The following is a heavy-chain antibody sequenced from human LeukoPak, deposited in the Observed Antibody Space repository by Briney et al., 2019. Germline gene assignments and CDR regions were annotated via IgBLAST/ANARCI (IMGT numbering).Heavy chain of an antibody. CDR1: GYTLTELS. Sequence: ASVKVSCKVSGYTLTELSMHWVRQAPGKGLEWMGWMNPNSGNTGYAQKFQGRVTMTRNTSISTAYMELSSLRSEDTAVYYCARVLAAADDYWGQGTLVTVSS. D-gene: IGHD6-13*01. V-gene: IGHV1-8*01. CDR2: MNPNSGNT. CDR3: ARVLAAADDY. J-gene: IGHJ4*02.